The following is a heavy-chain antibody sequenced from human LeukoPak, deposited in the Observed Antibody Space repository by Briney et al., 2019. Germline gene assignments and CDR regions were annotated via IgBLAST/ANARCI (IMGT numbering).Heavy chain of an antibody. Sequence: PGGSLRLSCAASGFTFSSDAMSWVRQAPGKGLEWVSAISGSGGSTYYADSVKGRFTISRDNSKNTLYLQMNSLRAEDTAVYYCAKDPFLLGPYYYYYYMDVWGKGTTVTISS. D-gene: IGHD3-16*01. V-gene: IGHV3-23*01. CDR1: GFTFSSDA. CDR3: AKDPFLLGPYYYYYYMDV. J-gene: IGHJ6*03. CDR2: ISGSGGST.